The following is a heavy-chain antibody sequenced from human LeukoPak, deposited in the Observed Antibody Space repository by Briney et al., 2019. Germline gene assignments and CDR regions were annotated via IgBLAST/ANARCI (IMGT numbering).Heavy chain of an antibody. Sequence: PGGSLRLSCSASGFTFSSHWMHWVRQAPGKGLVWVSRINGDGSETNYAGSVRGRFTISRDNAKNTLHLQMSSLRAEDTAVYYCASGSGDFGDPFDYWGQGTLVTVSS. CDR1: GFTFSSHW. CDR3: ASGSGDFGDPFDY. D-gene: IGHD4-17*01. CDR2: INGDGSET. V-gene: IGHV3-74*01. J-gene: IGHJ4*02.